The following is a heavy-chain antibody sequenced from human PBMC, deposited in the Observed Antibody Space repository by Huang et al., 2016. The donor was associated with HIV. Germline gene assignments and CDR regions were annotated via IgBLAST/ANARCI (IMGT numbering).Heavy chain of an antibody. V-gene: IGHV1-18*01. CDR3: ARDGGRDFWSGYYPNY. CDR2: SSTYNGNK. J-gene: IGHJ4*02. D-gene: IGHD3-3*01. Sequence: QVQLVQSGAEVKKPGASVKVSCKASGYPFTSYAISGVRQAPGQGLEWMGWSSTYNGNKNYAQKLQGRVTMTTATSTSTAYMGLRSLRSDDTAVYYWARDGGRDFWSGYYPNYWGQGTLVTVSS. CDR1: GYPFTSYA.